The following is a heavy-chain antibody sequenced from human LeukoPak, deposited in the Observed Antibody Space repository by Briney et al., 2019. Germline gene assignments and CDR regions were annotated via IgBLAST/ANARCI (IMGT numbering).Heavy chain of an antibody. Sequence: SETLSLTCTVSGGSISSYYWSWIRQPPGKGLEWIGYIYYSGTTNYNPSLKSRVTISVDTSKNQFSLKLSSVTAADTAVYYCARGAYSYNYPFDHWGQGTLVTVSS. J-gene: IGHJ4*02. D-gene: IGHD5-18*01. V-gene: IGHV4-59*01. CDR3: ARGAYSYNYPFDH. CDR1: GGSISSYY. CDR2: IYYSGTT.